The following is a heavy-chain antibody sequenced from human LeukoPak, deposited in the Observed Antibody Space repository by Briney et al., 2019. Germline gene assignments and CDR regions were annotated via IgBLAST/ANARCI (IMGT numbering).Heavy chain of an antibody. V-gene: IGHV1-2*04. CDR2: INPNSGGT. CDR3: ARAPTLWSGYYYYYYGMDV. J-gene: IGHJ6*02. Sequence: ASVKVSCKASGYTFTGYYMHWVRQAPGQGLEWMGWINPNSGGTNYAQKFQGWVTMTRDTSISTAYMELSSLRSEDTAVYYCARAPTLWSGYYYYYYGMDVWGQGTTVTVSS. D-gene: IGHD3-3*01. CDR1: GYTFTGYY.